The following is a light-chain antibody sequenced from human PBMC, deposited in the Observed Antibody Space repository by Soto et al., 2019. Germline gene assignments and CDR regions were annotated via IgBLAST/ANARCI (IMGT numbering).Light chain of an antibody. J-gene: IGLJ1*01. CDR2: DVS. Sequence: QSVLTQPASVSGSPGQSITISCTGNSSDVGGYNYVSWYQQHPGKAPKLMIYDVSNRPSGVSNRFSGSKSGNTASLTISGLQAEDEADYYCSSYTSSRDYVFGTGTKVTVL. CDR1: SSDVGGYNY. V-gene: IGLV2-14*01. CDR3: SSYTSSRDYV.